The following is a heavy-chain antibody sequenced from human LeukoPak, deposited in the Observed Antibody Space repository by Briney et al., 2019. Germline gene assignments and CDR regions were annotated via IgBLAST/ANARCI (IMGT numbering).Heavy chain of an antibody. V-gene: IGHV3-23*01. CDR3: ASLYNDYGDY. CDR1: GVTFRNHG. D-gene: IGHD5-24*01. CDR2: IIGTGDST. Sequence: GGALRVSCAAPGVTFRNHGMSWVRQAPGKGLEWVSGIIGTGDSTFYAGPVKGRFTISRDNSRNTLYLHMNSLRVDDTAVYYCASLYNDYGDYWGQGALVTVSS. J-gene: IGHJ4*02.